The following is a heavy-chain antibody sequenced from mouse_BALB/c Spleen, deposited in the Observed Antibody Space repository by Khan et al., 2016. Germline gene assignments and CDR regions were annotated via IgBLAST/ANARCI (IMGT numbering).Heavy chain of an antibody. CDR1: GFTFSDYY. D-gene: IGHD1-1*02. CDR2: ISDGGAYT. J-gene: IGHJ1*01. V-gene: IGHV5-4*02. CDR3: ARAYGNYGYFDV. Sequence: EVELVESGGGLVKPGGSLKLSCAASGFTFSDYYMYWVRQTPEKRLEWVATISDGGAYTYYPDSVKGRFTISRDNAKNNLYLQMSSLKSEDTDMYYGARAYGNYGYFDVWGAGTTVTVSS.